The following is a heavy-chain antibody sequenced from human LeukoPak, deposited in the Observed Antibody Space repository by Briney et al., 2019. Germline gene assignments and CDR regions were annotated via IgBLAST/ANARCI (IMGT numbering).Heavy chain of an antibody. CDR2: ISSNGGST. J-gene: IGHJ3*02. CDR3: ARSQAHYYDSSGPMWAFDI. Sequence: GGSLRLSCAASGFTFSSYAMHWVRQAPGKGLEYVSAISSNGGSTYYANSVKGRFTISRDNSKNRLYLQMGSLRAEDMAVYYCARSQAHYYDSSGPMWAFDIWGQGTMVTVSS. D-gene: IGHD3-22*01. CDR1: GFTFSSYA. V-gene: IGHV3-64*01.